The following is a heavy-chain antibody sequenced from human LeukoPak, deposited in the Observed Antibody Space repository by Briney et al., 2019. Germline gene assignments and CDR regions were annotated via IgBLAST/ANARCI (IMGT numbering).Heavy chain of an antibody. Sequence: GGSLRLSCAASGFTFSSYSMNWVRQAPGKGLEWVSSISSSSSYIYYADSVKGRFTISRDNAKNSLYLQMNSLRAEDTAVYYCAREGQSGSYSPFPFDYWGQGTLVTVSS. CDR3: AREGQSGSYSPFPFDY. V-gene: IGHV3-21*01. CDR1: GFTFSSYS. D-gene: IGHD1-26*01. CDR2: ISSSSSYI. J-gene: IGHJ4*02.